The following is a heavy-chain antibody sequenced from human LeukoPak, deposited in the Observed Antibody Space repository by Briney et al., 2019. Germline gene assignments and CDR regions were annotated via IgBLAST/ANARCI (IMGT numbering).Heavy chain of an antibody. V-gene: IGHV4-31*03. Sequence: PSETLSLTCTVSGGSISSGGYYWSWIRQHPGKGLEWIGYIYYSGSTYYNPSLKSRVTISVDTSKNQFSLKLSSVTAADTAVYYCARYSYGYVNWFDPWGQGTLVTVSS. CDR1: GGSISSGGYY. CDR2: IYYSGST. D-gene: IGHD5-18*01. J-gene: IGHJ5*02. CDR3: ARYSYGYVNWFDP.